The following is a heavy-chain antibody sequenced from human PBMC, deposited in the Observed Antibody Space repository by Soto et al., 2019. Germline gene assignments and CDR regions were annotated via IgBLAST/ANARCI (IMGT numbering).Heavy chain of an antibody. Sequence: KASETLSLTCTVSGGSISSSSYYWGWIRQPPGKGLEWIGSIYYSGSTYYNPSLKSRVTISVDTSKNQFSLKLSSVTAADTAVYYCARHQILTGYYSSWGQGTLVTVSS. J-gene: IGHJ4*02. CDR3: ARHQILTGYYSS. CDR2: IYYSGST. D-gene: IGHD3-9*01. V-gene: IGHV4-39*01. CDR1: GGSISSSSYY.